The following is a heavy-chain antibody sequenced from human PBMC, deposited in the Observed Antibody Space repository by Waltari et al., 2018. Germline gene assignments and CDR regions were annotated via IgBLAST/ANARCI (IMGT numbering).Heavy chain of an antibody. CDR1: GGTFSSYA. CDR3: ASSARVLRFLEWLPHDAFDI. V-gene: IGHV1-69*12. D-gene: IGHD3-3*01. J-gene: IGHJ3*02. Sequence: QVQLVQSGAEVKKPGSSVKVSCKASGGTFSSYAISRVRQAPGQGLEWMGGIIPIFGTANYAQKFQGRVTITADESTSTAYMELSSLRSEDTAVYYCASSARVLRFLEWLPHDAFDIWGQGTMVTVSS. CDR2: IIPIFGTA.